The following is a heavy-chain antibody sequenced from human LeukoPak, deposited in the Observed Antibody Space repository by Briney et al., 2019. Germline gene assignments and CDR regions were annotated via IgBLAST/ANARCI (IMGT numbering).Heavy chain of an antibody. D-gene: IGHD6-13*01. CDR2: INPDSGGT. J-gene: IGHJ4*02. CDR1: GYGFTGYS. V-gene: IGHV1-2*02. CDR3: VRDLFFAAAEREGDDY. Sequence: GASVKVSCKASGYGFTGYSMHWVRQAPGQGLEWMGWINPDSGGTNYAQKFRGRVTLTRDTSIYTAYMELSRLRSDDTAVYYCVRDLFFAAAEREGDDYWGQGTLVTVSS.